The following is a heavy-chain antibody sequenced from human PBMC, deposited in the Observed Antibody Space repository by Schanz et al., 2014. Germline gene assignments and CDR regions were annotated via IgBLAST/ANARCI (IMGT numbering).Heavy chain of an antibody. CDR1: GYTFTSHG. CDR3: ARGYGDSPTDF. V-gene: IGHV1-2*04. CDR2: INPNSGTT. D-gene: IGHD4-17*01. Sequence: QVQLVQSGAEVKKPGASVKVSCKASGYTFTSHGISWVRQAPGQGLEWMGWINPNSGTTNYAQKFQGWVTMTRDTSISTAYMELSRLKSDDTAVYYCARGYGDSPTDFWGQGTLVTVSS. J-gene: IGHJ4*02.